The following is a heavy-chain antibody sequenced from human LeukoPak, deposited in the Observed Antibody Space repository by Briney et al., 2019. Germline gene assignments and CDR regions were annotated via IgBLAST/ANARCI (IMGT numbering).Heavy chain of an antibody. D-gene: IGHD3-10*01. CDR2: VFYTGTT. CDR3: ARLAGPASGMRSFDI. Sequence: PSETLSLTCTVSGGSISRSPHYWAWIRQPPGEGLECLGSVFYTGTTFHNPSLKSRLTISVDSSRNQFSLKLASVTAADTAIYYCARLAGPASGMRSFDIWGQGTLVTVSS. CDR1: GGSISRSPHY. J-gene: IGHJ3*02. V-gene: IGHV4-39*01.